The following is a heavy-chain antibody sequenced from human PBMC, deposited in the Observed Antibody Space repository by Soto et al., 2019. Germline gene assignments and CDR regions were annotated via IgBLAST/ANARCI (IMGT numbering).Heavy chain of an antibody. CDR3: ARSFSYYDSSGSVNWFDP. J-gene: IGHJ5*02. V-gene: IGHV1-46*01. CDR1: GYTFTSYY. D-gene: IGHD3-22*01. Sequence: GASVKVSCKASGYTFTSYYMHWVRQAPGQGLEWMGIINPSGGSTSYAQKFQGRVTMTRDTSTSTVYMEPSSLRSEDTAVYYCARSFSYYDSSGSVNWFDPWGQGTLVTVSS. CDR2: INPSGGST.